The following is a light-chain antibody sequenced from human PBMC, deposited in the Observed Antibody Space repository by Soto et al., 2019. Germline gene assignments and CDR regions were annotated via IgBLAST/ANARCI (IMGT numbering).Light chain of an antibody. J-gene: IGKJ1*01. CDR3: LQDYSYPRT. CDR1: QGIRND. Sequence: AMQMTQSPSSLSASVGDRVTITCRASQGIRNDLGWYQQKPGKAPSLLIFSASSLQSGVPSRFSGTGSGTDFTLTISSLQPEDSATYYCLQDYSYPRTFGQGTKVEI. V-gene: IGKV1-6*01. CDR2: SAS.